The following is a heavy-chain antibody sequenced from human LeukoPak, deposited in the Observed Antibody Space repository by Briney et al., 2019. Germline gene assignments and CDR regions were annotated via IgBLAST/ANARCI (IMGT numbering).Heavy chain of an antibody. D-gene: IGHD6-13*01. J-gene: IGHJ4*02. Sequence: ASVKVSCKASGYTFTGYYLHWVRQAPGQGLEWIGWINPNSGDTNYAQMFQGRVTMTRDTSISTAYMELSRLRSDDTAVYYCARELRYSSSWYFDYWGQGTLVTVSS. CDR2: INPNSGDT. V-gene: IGHV1-2*02. CDR1: GYTFTGYY. CDR3: ARELRYSSSWYFDY.